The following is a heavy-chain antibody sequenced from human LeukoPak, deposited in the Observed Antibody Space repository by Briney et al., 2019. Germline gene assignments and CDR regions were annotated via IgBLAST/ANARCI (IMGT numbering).Heavy chain of an antibody. CDR1: GGTFSSYA. CDR2: IIPIFGTA. V-gene: IGHV1-69*06. CDR3: ARSKTPPDAFDI. J-gene: IGHJ3*02. Sequence: SVKVSCKASGGTFSSYAISWVRQAPGQGLKWMGGIIPIFGTANYAQKFQGRVTITADKSTSTAYMELSSLRSEDTAVYYCARSKTPPDAFDIWGQGTMVTVSS.